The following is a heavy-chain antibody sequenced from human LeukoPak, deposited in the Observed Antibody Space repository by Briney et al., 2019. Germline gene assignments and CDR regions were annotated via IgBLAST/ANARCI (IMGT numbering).Heavy chain of an antibody. CDR1: GGSISSYY. V-gene: IGHV4-34*01. Sequence: SETLSLTCTVSGGSISSYYWSWIRQPPGKGLERIGEINHSGSTNYNPSLKSRVTISVDTSKNQFSLKLSSVTAADTAVYYCAREGPYSSSPDYWGQGTLVTVSS. CDR2: INHSGST. CDR3: AREGPYSSSPDY. D-gene: IGHD6-13*01. J-gene: IGHJ4*02.